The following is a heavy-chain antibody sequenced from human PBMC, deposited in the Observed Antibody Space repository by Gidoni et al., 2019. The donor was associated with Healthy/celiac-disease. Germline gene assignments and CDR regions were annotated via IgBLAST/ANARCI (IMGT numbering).Heavy chain of an antibody. CDR2: INPISGGT. D-gene: IGHD2-2*01. V-gene: IGHV1-2*02. CDR3: AMTPSCSSTSCRPLRGHNWFDP. CDR1: GYTFTGYY. Sequence: QVQLVQSGAEVKKPGASVKVSCKASGYTFTGYYMHWGRQAPGQGLEWMGWINPISGGTTYAQKFQGRVPMTRDTSISTAYMELSRLRSDDTAVYYCAMTPSCSSTSCRPLRGHNWFDPWGQGTLVTVSS. J-gene: IGHJ5*02.